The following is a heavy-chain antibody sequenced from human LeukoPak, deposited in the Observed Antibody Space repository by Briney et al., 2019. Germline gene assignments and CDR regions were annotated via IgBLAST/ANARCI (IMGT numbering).Heavy chain of an antibody. V-gene: IGHV4-34*01. Sequence: SETLSLTCAVSGGSFSGYYWSWIRQPPGKGLEWIGEIYHSGSTNYNPSLKSRVTISVDTSKNQFSLKLSSVTAADTAVYYCARGFDPGAIDYWGQGTLVTVSS. D-gene: IGHD1-26*01. CDR1: GGSFSGYY. J-gene: IGHJ4*02. CDR3: ARGFDPGAIDY. CDR2: IYHSGST.